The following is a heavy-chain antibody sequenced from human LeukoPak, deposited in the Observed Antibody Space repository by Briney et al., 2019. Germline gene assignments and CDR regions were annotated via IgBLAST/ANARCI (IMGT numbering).Heavy chain of an antibody. V-gene: IGHV1-2*02. CDR2: INPNSGGT. CDR1: GYTFTSYY. D-gene: IGHD3-10*01. CDR3: ARGSTLRGDSPYFLDY. J-gene: IGHJ4*02. Sequence: ASVKVSCKASGYTFTSYYMHWVRQAPGQGLEWMGWINPNSGGTNYAQKFQGRVTMTRDPSISTAYMELSRLRSDDTAVYYCARGSTLRGDSPYFLDYWGQGTLVTVSS.